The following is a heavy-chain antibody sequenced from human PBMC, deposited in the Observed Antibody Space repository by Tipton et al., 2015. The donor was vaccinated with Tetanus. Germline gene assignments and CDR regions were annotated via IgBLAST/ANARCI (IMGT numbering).Heavy chain of an antibody. V-gene: IGHV3-21*01. Sequence: SLRLSCAASGFTLSRYTLNWVRQAPGKGLEWVSSISSSSRYIYYADSVKGRFTISRDNAKNSLYLQMISLRAEDTAVYSCARDSGLWFGETDYWGQGTLVTVSS. CDR1: GFTLSRYT. D-gene: IGHD3-10*01. J-gene: IGHJ4*02. CDR2: ISSSSRYI. CDR3: ARDSGLWFGETDY.